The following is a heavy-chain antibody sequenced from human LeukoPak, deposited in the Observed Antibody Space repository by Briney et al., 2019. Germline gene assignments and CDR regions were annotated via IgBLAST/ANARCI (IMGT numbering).Heavy chain of an antibody. CDR2: IIPILGIA. V-gene: IGHV1-69*04. CDR3: ARLGVLWYVPGHFDY. D-gene: IGHD2-21*01. Sequence: SVKVSCKASGGTFSSYAISWVRQAPGQGLEWMGRIIPILGIANYAQKFQGRVTITADKSTSTAYMELSSLRSEDTAVYYCARLGVLWYVPGHFDYWGQGTLVTASS. J-gene: IGHJ4*02. CDR1: GGTFSSYA.